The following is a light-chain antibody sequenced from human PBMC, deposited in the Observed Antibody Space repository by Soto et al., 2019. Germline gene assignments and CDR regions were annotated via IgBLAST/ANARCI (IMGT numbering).Light chain of an antibody. CDR3: HQYGGSPQT. J-gene: IGKJ1*01. V-gene: IGKV3-20*01. CDR1: QSVSNY. Sequence: EIVLTQSPGTLSLSPGERATLSCRAIQSVSNYLAWYQRKPGQAPRLPIYGASSRATGIPDRFSGSGSGTDFTLTISRLEPEDFAVYSCHQYGGSPQTVGQGTKVEI. CDR2: GAS.